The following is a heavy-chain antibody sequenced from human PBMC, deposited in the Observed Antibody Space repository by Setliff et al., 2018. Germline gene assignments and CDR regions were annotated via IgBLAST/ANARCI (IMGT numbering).Heavy chain of an antibody. Sequence: ASVKVSCKAAGDTSTTYAIHWVRQAPGQGLEWMGWINAGNGNIRYSQNFQGRVTITRDTSASTAYMELSSLTSEDTAIYYCARGDVYSGSYYHFDYWGQGALVTVSS. J-gene: IGHJ4*02. D-gene: IGHD1-26*01. V-gene: IGHV1-3*01. CDR2: INAGNGNI. CDR3: ARGDVYSGSYYHFDY. CDR1: GDTSTTYA.